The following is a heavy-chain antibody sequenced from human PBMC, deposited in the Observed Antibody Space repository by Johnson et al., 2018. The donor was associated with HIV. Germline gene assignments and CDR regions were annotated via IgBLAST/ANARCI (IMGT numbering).Heavy chain of an antibody. CDR3: AKEGEAFDI. V-gene: IGHV3-7*01. D-gene: IGHD3-16*01. J-gene: IGHJ3*02. CDR2: IKQDGSEK. Sequence: EVQLVESGGGLVKPGGSLILSCAASGFTFSSYWMNWVRQAPGKGLQWVANIKQDGSEKYYAASVKGRFTISRDNSKNTLYVQMNSLRAEDAAVYYCAKEGEAFDIWGQGTMVTVSS. CDR1: GFTFSSYW.